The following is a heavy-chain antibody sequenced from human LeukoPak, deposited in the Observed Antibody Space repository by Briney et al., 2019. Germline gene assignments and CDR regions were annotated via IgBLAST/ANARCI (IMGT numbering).Heavy chain of an antibody. D-gene: IGHD5-18*01. CDR3: ARDRQLWSLYYYYMDV. CDR1: GFTFDDYA. J-gene: IGHJ6*03. Sequence: PGRSLRLSCAASGFTFDDYAMHWVRQAPGKGLEWVSGISWNSGSIGYADSVKGRFTISRDNAKNSLYLQMNSLRAEDTAVYYCARDRQLWSLYYYYMDVWGKGTTVTVSS. V-gene: IGHV3-9*01. CDR2: ISWNSGSI.